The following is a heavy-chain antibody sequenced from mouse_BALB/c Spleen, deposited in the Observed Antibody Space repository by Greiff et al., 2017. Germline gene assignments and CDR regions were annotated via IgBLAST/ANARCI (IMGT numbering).Heavy chain of an antibody. J-gene: IGHJ2*01. CDR1: GFTFSSYA. CDR2: ISSGGSYT. V-gene: IGHV5-9-3*01. CDR3: ARLPDFDY. Sequence: EVQLVESGGGLVKPGGSLKLSCAASGFTFSSYAMSWVRQTPEKRLEWVATISSGGSYTYYPDSVKGRFTISRDNAKNTLYLQMSSLRSEDTAMYYCARLPDFDYWGQGTTLTVSS.